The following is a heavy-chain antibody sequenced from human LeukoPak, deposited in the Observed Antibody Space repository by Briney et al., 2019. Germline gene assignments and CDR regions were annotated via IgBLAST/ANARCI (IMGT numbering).Heavy chain of an antibody. CDR1: GESFSGYY. V-gene: IGHV4-34*01. CDR3: ARVGVGGVDY. D-gene: IGHD2-8*02. CDR2: INHSGST. Sequence: PSETLSLTCAVYGESFSGYYWSWIRQPPGKGLEWIGEINHSGSTNYNPSLKSRVTISVDTSKNQFSLKLSSVTAADTAVYYCARVGVGGVDYWGQGTLVTVSS. J-gene: IGHJ4*02.